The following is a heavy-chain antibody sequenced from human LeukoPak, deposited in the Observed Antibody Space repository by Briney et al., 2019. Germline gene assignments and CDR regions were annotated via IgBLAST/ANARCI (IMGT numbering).Heavy chain of an antibody. J-gene: IGHJ4*02. V-gene: IGHV1-8*01. CDR1: GYTFTSYD. Sequence: GASVKVSCKASGYTFTSYDINWVRQATGQGLEWMGWMNPNSGNTGYAQKFQGRVTMTRNTSISTAYMELSSLRSDDTAVYYCARGGNDYGDYDLWYWGQGTLVTVSS. D-gene: IGHD4-17*01. CDR2: MNPNSGNT. CDR3: ARGGNDYGDYDLWY.